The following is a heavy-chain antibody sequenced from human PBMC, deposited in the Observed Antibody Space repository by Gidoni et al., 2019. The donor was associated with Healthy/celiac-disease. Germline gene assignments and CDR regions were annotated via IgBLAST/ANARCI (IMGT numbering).Heavy chain of an antibody. CDR1: GGSISSGGYY. CDR3: ARDSGRYCSSTSCQMDV. Sequence: QVQLQESGPGLVKPSQTLSLTCTVSGGSISSGGYYWSWTRQHPGKGLEWIGYIYYSGSTYYNPSLKSRVTISVDTSKNQFSLKLSSVTAADTAVYYCARDSGRYCSSTSCQMDVWGQGTTVTVSS. J-gene: IGHJ6*02. D-gene: IGHD2-2*01. CDR2: IYYSGST. V-gene: IGHV4-31*03.